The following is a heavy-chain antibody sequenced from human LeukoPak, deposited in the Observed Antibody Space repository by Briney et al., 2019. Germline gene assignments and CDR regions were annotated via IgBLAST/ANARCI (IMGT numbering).Heavy chain of an antibody. J-gene: IGHJ4*02. CDR3: ARSYYYDSSGYYHFFDY. V-gene: IGHV4-59*08. CDR1: GGSISSYY. D-gene: IGHD3-22*01. CDR2: IYHSGST. Sequence: SETLSLTCTVSGGSISSYYWSWIRQPPGKGLEWIGSIYHSGSTYYNPSLKSRVTISVDTSKNQFSLKLSSVTAADTAVYYCARSYYYDSSGYYHFFDYWGQGTLVTVSS.